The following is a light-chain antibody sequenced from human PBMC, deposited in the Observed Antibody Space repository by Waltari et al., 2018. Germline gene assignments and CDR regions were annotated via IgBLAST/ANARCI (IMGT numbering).Light chain of an antibody. V-gene: IGKV1-5*03. J-gene: IGKJ1*01. CDR1: QSISNW. Sequence: IQIIQFPSTLHASVGDNFTITCRVSQSISNWLAWYRQKPGKAPKLLIYKASNLESGVPSRFSGSGSGTEFTLTISSLQPDDFATYYCQQYDNYWTFGQGTKVEI. CDR2: KAS. CDR3: QQYDNYWT.